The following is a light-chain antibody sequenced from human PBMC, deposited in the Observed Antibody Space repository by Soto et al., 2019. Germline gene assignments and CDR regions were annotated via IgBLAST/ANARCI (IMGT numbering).Light chain of an antibody. CDR3: QQRSNWPPT. J-gene: IGKJ5*01. V-gene: IGKV3-11*01. CDR2: DAS. Sequence: EIVLTQSPATLSLSPGERATLSCRASQSVSSYLAWSQQKPGQAPRLLIYDASNRATGTQARFSGSGSGADFTLTIANLEPEDFAVYYCQQRSNWPPTFGEGTRLEIK. CDR1: QSVSSY.